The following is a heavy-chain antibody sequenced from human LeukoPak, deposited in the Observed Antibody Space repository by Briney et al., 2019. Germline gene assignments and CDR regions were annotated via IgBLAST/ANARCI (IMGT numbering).Heavy chain of an antibody. CDR3: ASGGYYYMDV. CDR2: INHSGST. V-gene: IGHV4-34*01. CDR1: GGSFSGYY. J-gene: IGHJ6*03. Sequence: SETLSLTCAVYGGSFSGYYWSWIRQPPGKGLEWIGEINHSGSTNYNPSLKSRVTISVDTSKNQFSLKLSSVTAADTAVYYCASGGYYYMDVWGKGTTVTVS.